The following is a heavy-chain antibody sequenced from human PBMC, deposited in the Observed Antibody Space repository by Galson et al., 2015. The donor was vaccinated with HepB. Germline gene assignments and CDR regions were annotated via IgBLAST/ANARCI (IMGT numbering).Heavy chain of an antibody. D-gene: IGHD2-2*01. Sequence: SLRLSCAASGFTFSSYGMHWVRQAPGKGLEWVAVISYDGSNKYYADSVKGRFTISRDNSKNTLYLQMNSLRAEDTAVYYCASSSTSPGGWFDPWGQGTLVTVSS. CDR1: GFTFSSYG. V-gene: IGHV3-30*03. CDR3: ASSSTSPGGWFDP. CDR2: ISYDGSNK. J-gene: IGHJ5*02.